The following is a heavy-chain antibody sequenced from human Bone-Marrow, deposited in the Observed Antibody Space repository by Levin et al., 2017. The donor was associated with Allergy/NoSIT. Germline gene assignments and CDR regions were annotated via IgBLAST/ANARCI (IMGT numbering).Heavy chain of an antibody. J-gene: IGHJ4*02. CDR1: GFTFDDYA. Sequence: GGSLRLSCVASGFTFDDYAMYWVRQGPGKGLEWVSEISWNSGDIAYADSVKGRFTVSRDNAKNTLYLQMNSLRVADTALYYCAKDMRESGYSYGPREYWGQGTLVIVSS. V-gene: IGHV3-9*01. CDR3: AKDMRESGYSYGPREY. CDR2: ISWNSGDI. D-gene: IGHD5-18*01.